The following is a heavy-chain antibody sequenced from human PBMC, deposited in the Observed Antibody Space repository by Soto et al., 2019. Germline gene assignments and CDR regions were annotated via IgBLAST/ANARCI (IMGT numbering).Heavy chain of an antibody. CDR2: ISTYIGNT. D-gene: IGHD2-8*01. CDR1: GYTFTSYG. J-gene: IGHJ4*02. V-gene: IGHV1-18*01. Sequence: ASVKVSCKASGYTFTSYGISWVRQAPGQGLEWMGWISTYIGNTHYAQKFQGRVTMTTDTSTTTAYLELRSLRSDDTAVYHCARDDVGYCSNGVCYTKPLDYWGQGALVTVSS. CDR3: ARDDVGYCSNGVCYTKPLDY.